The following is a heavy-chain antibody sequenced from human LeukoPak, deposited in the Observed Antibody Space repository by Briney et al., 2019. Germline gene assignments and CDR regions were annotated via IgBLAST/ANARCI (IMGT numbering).Heavy chain of an antibody. D-gene: IGHD3-10*01. J-gene: IGHJ4*02. CDR3: ARDPGYGLGVDYGDY. CDR2: IHRGGNT. CDR1: GFTLSGNY. V-gene: IGHV3-66*01. Sequence: GGSLRLSCAASGFTLSGNYTSWVRQAPGKGLEWLSVIHRGGNTYYADSVKGRFTISRDSSKNTVFLQMDSLRAEDTAVYYCARDPGYGLGVDYGDYWGQGTLVTVSS.